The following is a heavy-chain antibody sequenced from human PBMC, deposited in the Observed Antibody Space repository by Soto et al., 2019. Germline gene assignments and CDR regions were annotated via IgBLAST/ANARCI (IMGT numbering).Heavy chain of an antibody. V-gene: IGHV1-18*01. J-gene: IGHJ4*02. Sequence: QVQLVQSGAEVKKPGASVKVSCKASGYTFTSYVISWVRQAPGQGLEWMGGISAYNGNTNYAQKLQGRVTMTTDTSTRTAYMELRSLRAEDTAVYYCVVAAQPYFFDYWGQGTLVTVSS. CDR2: ISAYNGNT. CDR1: GYTFTSYV. CDR3: VVAAQPYFFDY. D-gene: IGHD2-15*01.